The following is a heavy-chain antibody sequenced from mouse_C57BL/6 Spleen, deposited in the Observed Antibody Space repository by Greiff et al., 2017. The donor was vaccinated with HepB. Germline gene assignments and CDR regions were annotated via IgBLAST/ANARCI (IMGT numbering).Heavy chain of an antibody. Sequence: EVKLQESGPELVKPGASVKMSCKASGYTFTDYNMHWVKQSHGKSLEWIGYINPNNGGTSYNQKFKGKATLTVNKSSSTAYMELRSLTSEDAAVYYCARSYGSSWDYFDYWGQGTTLTVSS. D-gene: IGHD1-1*01. CDR3: ARSYGSSWDYFDY. J-gene: IGHJ2*01. CDR1: GYTFTDYN. V-gene: IGHV1-22*01. CDR2: INPNNGGT.